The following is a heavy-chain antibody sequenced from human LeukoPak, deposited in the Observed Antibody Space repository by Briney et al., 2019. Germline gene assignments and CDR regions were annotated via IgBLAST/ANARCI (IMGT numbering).Heavy chain of an antibody. D-gene: IGHD3-3*01. CDR3: ARDCMVEYYDFWSGYYTSRICDAFDI. V-gene: IGHV3-48*03. Sequence: PGGSLRLSCAASGFTFSSYEMNWVRQAPGKGLEWVSYISSSSSTIYYADSVKGRFTISRDNAKNSLYLQMNSLRAEDTAVYYCARDCMVEYYDFWSGYYTSRICDAFDIWGQGTMVTVSS. CDR2: ISSSSSTI. J-gene: IGHJ3*02. CDR1: GFTFSSYE.